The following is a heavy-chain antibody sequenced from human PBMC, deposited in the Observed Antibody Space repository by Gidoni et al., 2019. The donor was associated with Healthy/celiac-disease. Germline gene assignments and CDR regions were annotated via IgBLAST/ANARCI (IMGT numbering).Heavy chain of an antibody. CDR2: IYYSGST. CDR3: ARYNWNLGWFDP. CDR1: GGSISSSSYY. D-gene: IGHD1-7*01. Sequence: QLQLQESGPGLVKPSETLSLTCTVSGGSISSSSYYWGWIRQPPGKGLEWIGSIYYSGSTYYNPSLKSRVTISVDTSKNQFSLKLSSVTAADTAVYYCARYNWNLGWFDPWGQGTLVTVSS. J-gene: IGHJ5*02. V-gene: IGHV4-39*01.